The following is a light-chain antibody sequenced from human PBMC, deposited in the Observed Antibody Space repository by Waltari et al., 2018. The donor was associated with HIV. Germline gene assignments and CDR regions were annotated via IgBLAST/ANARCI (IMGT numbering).Light chain of an antibody. J-gene: IGKJ5*01. V-gene: IGKV1-9*01. CDR3: QQLDSYPPAIT. CDR2: AAS. CDR1: QGIATY. Sequence: NQLTQSPSFLSASVGDRVPITCRARQGIATYLAWFQQKPGKAPNLLIYAASTLQSGVPSRFGGSGSGTEFTLTISSLQPEDFATYYCQQLDSYPPAITFGQGTRLEI.